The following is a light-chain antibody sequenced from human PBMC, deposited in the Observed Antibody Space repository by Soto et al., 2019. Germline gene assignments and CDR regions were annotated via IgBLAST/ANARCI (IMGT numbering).Light chain of an antibody. J-gene: IGKJ1*01. CDR3: QQRSNWPT. V-gene: IGKV3-11*01. Sequence: ESVLTQAPGGLCLSPVAGATLSWRASQSVSSYLAWYQQKPGQAPRLLIYDASNRATGIPARFSGSGSGTDFTLTISSLEPEDFAVYYCQQRSNWPTFGQGTKVDIK. CDR1: QSVSSY. CDR2: DAS.